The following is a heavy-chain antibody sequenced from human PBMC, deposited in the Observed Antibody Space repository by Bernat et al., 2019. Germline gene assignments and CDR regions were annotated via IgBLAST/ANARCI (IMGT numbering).Heavy chain of an antibody. Sequence: VQLVESGGGLIQPGGSLRLSCAASGFTVSSNYMSWVRQAPGKGLEWVSVISYDGSNKYYADSVKGRFTISRDNSKNTLYLQMNSLILEDTAVYYCATRPASLGYWGQGTLVTVSS. V-gene: IGHV3-30*03. J-gene: IGHJ4*02. CDR1: GFTVSSNY. D-gene: IGHD2-2*01. CDR2: ISYDGSNK. CDR3: ATRPASLGY.